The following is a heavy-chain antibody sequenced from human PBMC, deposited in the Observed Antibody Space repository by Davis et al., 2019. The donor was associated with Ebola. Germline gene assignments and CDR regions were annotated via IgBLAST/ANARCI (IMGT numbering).Heavy chain of an antibody. CDR2: IYYSGST. CDR1: GGSISSGDYY. J-gene: IGHJ4*02. Sequence: PSETLSLTCTVSGGSISSGDYYWSWIRQPPGKGLEWIGYIYYSGSTYYNPSLKSRVTISVDTSKNQFSLKLSSVTAADTAVYYCASYCGGDCYWGSFDYWGQGTLVTVSS. CDR3: ASYCGGDCYWGSFDY. D-gene: IGHD2-21*02. V-gene: IGHV4-30-4*01.